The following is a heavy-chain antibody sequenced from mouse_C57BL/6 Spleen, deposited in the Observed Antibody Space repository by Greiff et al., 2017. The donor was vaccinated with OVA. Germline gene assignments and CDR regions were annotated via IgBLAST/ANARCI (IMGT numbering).Heavy chain of an antibody. J-gene: IGHJ3*01. CDR2: SRNKANDYTT. CDR1: GFTFSDFY. D-gene: IGHD4-1*01. V-gene: IGHV7-1*01. Sequence: EVMLVDSGGGLVQSGRSLRLSCATSGFTFSDFYMEWVRQAPGKGLEWIAASRNKANDYTTEYSASVKGRVIVSRDTSQSILYLQMNALRAEDTAIYYCAGDAGDWDGFAYWGQGTLVTVSA. CDR3: AGDAGDWDGFAY.